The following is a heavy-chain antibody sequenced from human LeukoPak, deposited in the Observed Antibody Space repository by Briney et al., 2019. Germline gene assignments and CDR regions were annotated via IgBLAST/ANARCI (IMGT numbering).Heavy chain of an antibody. CDR1: GYSFTNYG. D-gene: IGHD3-10*01. Sequence: ASVKVSCKASGYSFTNYGISWVRQAPGQGLEWMGWISTYNGNTKFAQKFQGRVTMTTDTSTSTAYMELRSLRSDDTAVYYCARAEELLFYSDPWGQGTLVTVSS. J-gene: IGHJ5*02. CDR3: ARAEELLFYSDP. CDR2: ISTYNGNT. V-gene: IGHV1-18*01.